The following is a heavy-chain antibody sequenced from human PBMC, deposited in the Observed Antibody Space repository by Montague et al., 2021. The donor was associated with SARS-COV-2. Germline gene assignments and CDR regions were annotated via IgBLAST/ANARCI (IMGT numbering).Heavy chain of an antibody. CDR1: GFSLATSGMS. CDR2: IDWDDDK. V-gene: IGHV2-70*01. D-gene: IGHD5-12*01. J-gene: IGHJ4*02. CDR3: ARNRPASGAYAGFFFDC. Sequence: PALGKPTQTLTLTCTFSGFSLATSGMSVSWIRQPPGKALEWLALIDWDDDKYYTTSLKTRLTISKDTSKNQVVLTMSNMDPVDTATYYCARNRPASGAYAGFFFDCWGQGALVTVSA.